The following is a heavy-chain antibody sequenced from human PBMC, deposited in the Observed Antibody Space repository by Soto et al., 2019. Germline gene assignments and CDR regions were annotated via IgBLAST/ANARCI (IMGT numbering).Heavy chain of an antibody. J-gene: IGHJ4*02. CDR2: IYYSGST. Sequence: PSETLSLTCAVSGGSISSGGYSWSWIRQPPGKGLEWIGYIYYSGSTYYNPSLKSRVTISVDTSKNQFSLKLSSVTAADTAVYYCATNGVRGVIITPFDYWGQGTLVTVSS. CDR1: GGSISSGGYS. CDR3: ATNGVRGVIITPFDY. D-gene: IGHD3-10*01. V-gene: IGHV4-31*11.